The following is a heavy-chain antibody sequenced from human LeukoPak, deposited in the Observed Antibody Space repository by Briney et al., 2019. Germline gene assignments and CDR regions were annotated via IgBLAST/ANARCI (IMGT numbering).Heavy chain of an antibody. CDR1: GFTLSSYD. D-gene: IGHD5-12*01. CDR3: ARVRKYSGYYSWYFDL. V-gene: IGHV3-13*01. Sequence: GGSLRLSCAASGFTLSSYDMHWVRQARGKGLEWVSAIGTAGDTYYPGSVKGRFTISRENAKNSLYLQMNSLRAGDTAVYYCARVRKYSGYYSWYFDLWGRGTLVTVSS. J-gene: IGHJ2*01. CDR2: IGTAGDT.